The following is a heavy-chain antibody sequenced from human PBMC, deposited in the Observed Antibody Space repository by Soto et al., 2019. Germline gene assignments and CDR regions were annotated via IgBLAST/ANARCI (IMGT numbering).Heavy chain of an antibody. V-gene: IGHV3-48*01. CDR1: GFTFSSYS. J-gene: IGHJ6*03. D-gene: IGHD1-7*01. Sequence: GGSLRLSCAASGFTFSSYSMNWVRQAPGKGLEWVSYISSSSSTIYYADSVKGRFTISRDNAKNSLYLQMNSLRAEDTAVYYCARDPPAGSITGTSPYYYYYYMDVWGKGTTVTVSS. CDR2: ISSSSSTI. CDR3: ARDPPAGSITGTSPYYYYYYMDV.